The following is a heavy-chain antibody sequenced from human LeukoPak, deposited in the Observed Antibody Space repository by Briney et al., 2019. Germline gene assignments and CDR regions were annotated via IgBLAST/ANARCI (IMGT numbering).Heavy chain of an antibody. CDR1: GYTFTSYD. V-gene: IGHV1-8*01. CDR3: ARATETYYDYVWGSYLYPYYSYYMDV. CDR2: MNPNSGNT. J-gene: IGHJ6*03. Sequence: ASVKVSCKASGYTFTSYDINWVRQATGQGLEWMGWMNPNSGNTGYAQKFQGRVTMTRNTSISTAYMELSSLRSEDTAVYYCARATETYYDYVWGSYLYPYYSYYMDVWGKGTTVTIS. D-gene: IGHD3-16*02.